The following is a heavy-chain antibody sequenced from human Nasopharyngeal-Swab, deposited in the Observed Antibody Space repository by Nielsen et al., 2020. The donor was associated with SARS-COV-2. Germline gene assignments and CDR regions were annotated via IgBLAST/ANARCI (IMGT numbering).Heavy chain of an antibody. CDR1: GFTFSSYS. CDR2: ISSSSSYI. Sequence: GESLKISCAASGFTFSSYSMNWVRQAPGKGLEWVSSISSSSSYIYYADSVKGRFTISRDNAKNSLYLQMSSLRAEDTAVYYCASACSSTSCYGEGENWGQGTLVTVSS. CDR3: ASACSSTSCYGEGEN. D-gene: IGHD2-2*01. V-gene: IGHV3-21*04. J-gene: IGHJ4*02.